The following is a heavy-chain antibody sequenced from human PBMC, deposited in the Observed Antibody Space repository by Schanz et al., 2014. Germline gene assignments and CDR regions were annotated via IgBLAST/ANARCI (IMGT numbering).Heavy chain of an antibody. V-gene: IGHV3-30*18. CDR1: GITLSGYG. Sequence: QVQLVESGGGVVQPGRSLRLSCAASGITLSGYGLHWVRQAPGKGLEWVGFISFDGRNTGYAHSVKGRFTISRDNSENTVNLQMNSLRAEHTAVYYCAKEKEEVAADGSFFDYWGQGTLVTVSS. J-gene: IGHJ4*02. CDR3: AKEKEEVAADGSFFDY. D-gene: IGHD6-13*01. CDR2: ISFDGRNT.